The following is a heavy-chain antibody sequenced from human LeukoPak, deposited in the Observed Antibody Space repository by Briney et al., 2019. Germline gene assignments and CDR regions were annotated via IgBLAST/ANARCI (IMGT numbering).Heavy chain of an antibody. CDR1: GGSISSYY. D-gene: IGHD3-10*01. J-gene: IGHJ6*03. CDR2: IYYSGST. CDR3: ARGRYYGSGSYYNGPPNSYYYYYMDV. Sequence: SETLSLTCTVSGGSISSYYWSWIRQPPGKGLEWIGYIYYSGSTNYNPSLKSRVTISVDTSKNQFSLKLSSVTAADTAVYYCARGRYYGSGSYYNGPPNSYYYYYMDVWGKGTTVTVSS. V-gene: IGHV4-59*01.